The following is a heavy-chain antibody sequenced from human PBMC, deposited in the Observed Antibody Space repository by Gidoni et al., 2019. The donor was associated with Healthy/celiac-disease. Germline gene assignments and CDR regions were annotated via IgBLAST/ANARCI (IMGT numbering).Heavy chain of an antibody. Sequence: QVQLQESGPGLVKPSETLSLPCTVSGGSISSYYWSWIRQPPGKGLEWIGYIYYSGSNNYNPSLKSRVTISVDTSKNQFSLKLSSVTAADTAVYYCARRTPMGWFDPWGQGTLVTVSS. J-gene: IGHJ5*02. V-gene: IGHV4-59*08. CDR2: IYYSGSN. CDR1: GGSISSYY. CDR3: ARRTPMGWFDP.